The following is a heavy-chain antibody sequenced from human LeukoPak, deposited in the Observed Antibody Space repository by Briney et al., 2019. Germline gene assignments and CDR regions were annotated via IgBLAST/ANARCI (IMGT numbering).Heavy chain of an antibody. CDR1: GYTFTGFDSIY. CDR3: ARKGVWNYVFVY. CDR2: INPNSGGT. V-gene: IGHV1-2*02. D-gene: IGHD1-7*01. Sequence: ASVRVSCKASGYTFTGFDSIYIHWVRRVPGQGLEWMGWINPNSGGTKFAWRFQGRVTMTRDTSISTVYMELNRLRSDDTGIYYCARKGVWNYVFVYWGQGSLVTVSS. J-gene: IGHJ4*02.